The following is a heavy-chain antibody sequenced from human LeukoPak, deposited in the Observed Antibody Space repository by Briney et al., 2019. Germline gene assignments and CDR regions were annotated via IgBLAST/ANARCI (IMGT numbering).Heavy chain of an antibody. CDR3: ARGRSEDYYGMDV. J-gene: IGHJ6*02. V-gene: IGHV4-61*02. D-gene: IGHD5-24*01. CDR2: IYTSGST. CDR1: GGSISSGSYY. Sequence: PSETLSLNCTVSGGSISSGSYYWSWIRQPAGKGLEWIGRIYTSGSTNYNPSLKSRVTISVDTSKNQFSLKLSSVTAADTAVYYCARGRSEDYYGMDVWGQGTTVTVSS.